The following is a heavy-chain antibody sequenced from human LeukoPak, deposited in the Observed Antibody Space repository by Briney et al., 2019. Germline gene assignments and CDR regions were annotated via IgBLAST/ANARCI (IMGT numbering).Heavy chain of an antibody. CDR3: ARERGLGYYDSSGMIDY. CDR1: GGSFSGYY. Sequence: PSETLSLTCAVYGGSFSGYYWSWIRQPPGKGLEWIGEINHSGSTNYNPSLKSRVTISVDKSKNQFSLKLSPVTAADTAVYYCARERGLGYYDSSGMIDYWGQGTLVTVSS. CDR2: INHSGST. V-gene: IGHV4-34*01. J-gene: IGHJ4*02. D-gene: IGHD3-22*01.